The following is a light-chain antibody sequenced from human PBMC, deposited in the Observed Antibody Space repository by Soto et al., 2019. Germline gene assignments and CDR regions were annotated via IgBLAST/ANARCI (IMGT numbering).Light chain of an antibody. V-gene: IGLV1-44*01. CDR1: SSNIGSNT. CDR2: SNN. Sequence: QSVLTQPPSASGTPGQRVTISCSGSSSNIGSNTVNWYQQLPGTAPKLLIYSNNQRPSGVPDRFSGSKSGTSASLAISGLQSEDEGHYYCAEWGHSLNGYAFGNGTKVTVL. J-gene: IGLJ1*01. CDR3: AEWGHSLNGYA.